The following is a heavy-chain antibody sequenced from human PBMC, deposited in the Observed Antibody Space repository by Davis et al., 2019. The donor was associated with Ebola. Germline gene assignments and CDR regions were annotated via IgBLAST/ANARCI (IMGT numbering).Heavy chain of an antibody. CDR3: ARLRQMYYYGSSYWYFDL. CDR1: GGSISSSSYY. Sequence: MPSETLSLTCTVSGGSISSSSYYWGWIRQPPGKGLEWIGYIYYSGSTNYNPSLKSRVTISVDTSKNQFSLKLSSVTAADTAVYYCARLRQMYYYGSSYWYFDLWGRGTLVTVSS. V-gene: IGHV4-61*05. CDR2: IYYSGST. J-gene: IGHJ2*01. D-gene: IGHD3-10*01.